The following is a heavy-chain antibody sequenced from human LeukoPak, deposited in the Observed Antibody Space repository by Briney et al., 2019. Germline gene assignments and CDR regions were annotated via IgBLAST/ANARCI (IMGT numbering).Heavy chain of an antibody. D-gene: IGHD4-17*01. CDR1: GFTFSSCW. CDR2: INSDGSST. Sequence: HTGGSLRLSCADSGFTFSSCWMHWVRQAPGKGLVWVSRINSDGSSTTYADSVKGRFTISRDNAKKTLYLQMNSLRAEDTAVYYCACRGYSDPDYWGQGTLVTVSS. J-gene: IGHJ4*02. V-gene: IGHV3-74*01. CDR3: ACRGYSDPDY.